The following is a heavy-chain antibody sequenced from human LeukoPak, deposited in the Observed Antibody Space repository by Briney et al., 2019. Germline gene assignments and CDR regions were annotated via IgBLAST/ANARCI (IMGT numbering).Heavy chain of an antibody. CDR3: AKFLPTHIVVANYYFDY. J-gene: IGHJ4*02. V-gene: IGHV3-23*01. CDR1: GFTFSSYA. D-gene: IGHD2-21*01. CDR2: ISGSGGST. Sequence: GGSLRFSCAASGFTFSSYAMSWVRQAPGKGLEWVSAISGSGGSTYYADSVKGRFTISRDNSKNTLYLQMNSLGAEDTAVYYCAKFLPTHIVVANYYFDYWGQGTLVTVSS.